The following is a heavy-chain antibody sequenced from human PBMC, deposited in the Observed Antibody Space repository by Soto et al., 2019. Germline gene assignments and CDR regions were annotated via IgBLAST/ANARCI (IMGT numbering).Heavy chain of an antibody. CDR1: GGSISSSNW. J-gene: IGHJ4*02. CDR2: IYHSGST. D-gene: IGHD1-26*01. Sequence: PSETLSLTCAVSGGSISSSNWWSWVRQPPGKGLEWIGEIYHSGSTNYNPSLKSRVTISVDKSKNQFSLKLSSVTAADTAVYYCARVGWSRELTGPYFDYWGQGTLVTVSS. V-gene: IGHV4-4*02. CDR3: ARVGWSRELTGPYFDY.